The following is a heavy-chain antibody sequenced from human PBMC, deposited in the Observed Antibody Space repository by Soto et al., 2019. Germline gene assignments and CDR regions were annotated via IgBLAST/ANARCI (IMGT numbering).Heavy chain of an antibody. CDR3: ASDSYPLAYCFDY. CDR2: ISGHNGKT. CDR1: GYTFINHG. J-gene: IGHJ4*02. Sequence: QVQLVQSGGEVKKPGASVKVSCKASGYTFINHGISWVRQAPGQGLEWMGWISGHNGKTNYAQKFQGRVTMTTDTSTSTACMELRSLRSDDTSVYYCASDSYPLAYCFDYWGQGTLVSVSS. V-gene: IGHV1-18*04.